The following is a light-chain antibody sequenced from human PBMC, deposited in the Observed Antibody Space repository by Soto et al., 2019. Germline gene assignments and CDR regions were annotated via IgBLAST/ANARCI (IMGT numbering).Light chain of an antibody. CDR2: AAS. CDR1: QSISSY. V-gene: IGKV1-39*01. Sequence: DIQMTQSPSSLSASVGDMVTITFRASQSISSYLNWYQQKPGKAPKLLIYAASSLQSGVPSRLSGSGSGTDFTLTISSLQPEDFATYYCQQSYSTPPTFGQGTRLEI. J-gene: IGKJ5*01. CDR3: QQSYSTPPT.